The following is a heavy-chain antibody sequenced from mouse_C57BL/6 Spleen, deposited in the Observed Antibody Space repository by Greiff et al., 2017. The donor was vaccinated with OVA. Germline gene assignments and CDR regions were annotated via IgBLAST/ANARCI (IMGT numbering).Heavy chain of an antibody. CDR1: GYTFTSYW. J-gene: IGHJ3*01. CDR2: IDPSDSYT. D-gene: IGHD1-1*01. V-gene: IGHV1-69*01. CDR3: ARCPYSGSSWFAY. Sequence: QVQLQQPGAELVMPGASVKLSCKASGYTFTSYWMHWVKQRPGQGLEWIGEIDPSDSYTNYNQKFKGKSTLTVDKSSSTAYMQLSSLTSEDSAVYYCARCPYSGSSWFAYWGQGTLVTVSA.